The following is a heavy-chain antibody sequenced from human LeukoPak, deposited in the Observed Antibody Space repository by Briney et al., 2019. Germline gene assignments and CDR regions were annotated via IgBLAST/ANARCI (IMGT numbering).Heavy chain of an antibody. D-gene: IGHD4-11*01. CDR3: ARERITVTSQGMDV. J-gene: IGHJ6*02. CDR2: IYYSGST. CDR1: GGSISSSGYY. Sequence: SETLSLTCTVSGGSISSSGYYWGWIRQPPGKGLEWIGSIYYSGSTYYNPSLKSRVTISVDTSKNQFSLKLSSVTAADTAVYYCARERITVTSQGMDVWGQGTTVTVSS. V-gene: IGHV4-39*02.